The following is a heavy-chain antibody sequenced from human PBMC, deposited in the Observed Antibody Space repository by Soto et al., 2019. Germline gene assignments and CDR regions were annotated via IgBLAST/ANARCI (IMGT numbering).Heavy chain of an antibody. CDR1: GGIFSSYA. Sequence: QMQLVQSGAEVKKPGSSVKVSCKASGGIFSSYAISWVRQAPGQGLEWLGEIIPIFGTTKYAQNLQGRVTLTADKSTSTAYMELSSLGSEDTAVYYCAREGRVTTDRAVIRSGMDVWGQGTTVTVSS. J-gene: IGHJ6*02. V-gene: IGHV1-69*06. D-gene: IGHD3-10*01. CDR2: IIPIFGTT. CDR3: AREGRVTTDRAVIRSGMDV.